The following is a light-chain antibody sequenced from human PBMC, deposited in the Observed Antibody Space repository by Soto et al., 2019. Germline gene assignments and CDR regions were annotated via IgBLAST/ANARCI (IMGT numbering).Light chain of an antibody. CDR2: EVS. Sequence: DIQMTQSPSTLSASVGERVTITCRASQSVSNWLAWYQQRGGKGPQGLILEVSRLDRGVPSRFSGSGSGTELILTISSLQPDDFATYYCQQYDSYSWTFGQGTKVDI. CDR3: QQYDSYSWT. J-gene: IGKJ1*01. V-gene: IGKV1-5*01. CDR1: QSVSNW.